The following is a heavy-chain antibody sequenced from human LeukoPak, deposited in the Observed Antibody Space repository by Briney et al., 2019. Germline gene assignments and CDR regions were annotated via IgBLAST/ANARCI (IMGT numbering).Heavy chain of an antibody. CDR3: ARVLLYDILTAPFDY. J-gene: IGHJ4*02. CDR1: GFTFSSYA. Sequence: PGGSLRLSCAASGFTFSSYAMHWVRQAPGKGLEWVAVISYDGSNKYYADSVKGRFTISRDNSKNTLYLQMNSLRAEDTAVYYCARVLLYDILTAPFDYWGQGTLVTVSS. D-gene: IGHD3-9*01. CDR2: ISYDGSNK. V-gene: IGHV3-30-3*01.